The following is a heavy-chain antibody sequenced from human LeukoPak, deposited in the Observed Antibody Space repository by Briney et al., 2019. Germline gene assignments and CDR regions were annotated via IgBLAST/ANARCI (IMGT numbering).Heavy chain of an antibody. CDR2: IYYSGST. CDR1: GFTFSSYG. CDR3: ARVFPGTFGRVDAFDI. J-gene: IGHJ3*02. V-gene: IGHV4-39*07. D-gene: IGHD3/OR15-3a*01. Sequence: LRLSCAASGFTFSSYGMHWVRQAPGKGLEWIGSIYYSGSTYYNPSLKSRVTISVDTSKNQFSLKLSSVTAADTAVYYCARVFPGTFGRVDAFDIWGQGTMVTVSS.